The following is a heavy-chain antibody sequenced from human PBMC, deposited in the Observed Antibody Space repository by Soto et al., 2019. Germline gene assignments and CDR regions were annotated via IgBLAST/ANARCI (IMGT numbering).Heavy chain of an antibody. J-gene: IGHJ4*02. CDR1: GFTFTSSA. Sequence: SVKVSCKASGFTFTSSAMQWVRQARGQRLEWIGWIVVGSGNTNYAQKFQERVTITRNMSTSTAYMELSSLRSEDTAVYYCAASYYYGSGGYYFDYWGQGTLVTVSS. D-gene: IGHD3-10*01. CDR3: AASYYYGSGGYYFDY. V-gene: IGHV1-58*02. CDR2: IVVGSGNT.